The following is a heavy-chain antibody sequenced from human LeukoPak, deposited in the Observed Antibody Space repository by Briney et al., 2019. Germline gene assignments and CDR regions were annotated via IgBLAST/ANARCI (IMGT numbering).Heavy chain of an antibody. J-gene: IGHJ4*02. V-gene: IGHV3-48*01. CDR3: ARDYHDSTGYYYF. Sequence: GGSLRLSCAASGFTFSSYSMNWVRQAPGKGLEWVSYISSSGGTIKYPGSVKGRFTVSRDNAENSLFLQMNSLRAEDTAVYYCARDYHDSTGYYYFWGQGTLVTVSS. CDR2: ISSSGGTI. D-gene: IGHD3-22*01. CDR1: GFTFSSYS.